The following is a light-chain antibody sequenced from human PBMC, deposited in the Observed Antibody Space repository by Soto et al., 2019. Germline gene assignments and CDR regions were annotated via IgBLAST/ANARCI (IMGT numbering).Light chain of an antibody. Sequence: QSVLTQPPSVSAAPGQKVTISCSGGTSNIGNNYVSWYQQLPGTAPKLLIFDTNKRPSGIPDRFSGSKSGTSATLVITGLQAGDEADYYCETWDGPLNAGIFGGGTKLTVL. CDR1: TSNIGNNY. J-gene: IGLJ2*01. CDR3: ETWDGPLNAGI. CDR2: DTN. V-gene: IGLV1-51*01.